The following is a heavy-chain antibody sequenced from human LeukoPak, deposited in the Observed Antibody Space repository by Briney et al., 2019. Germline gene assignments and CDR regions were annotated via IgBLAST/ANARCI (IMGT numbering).Heavy chain of an antibody. Sequence: SVKVSCKASGGTFSSYAISWVRQAPGQGLEWMGGIIPIFGTANYAQKFQGRVTITTDESTSTAYMELSSLRSEDTAVYYCARGGGLELTSIDYYYYMDVWGKGTTVTVSS. J-gene: IGHJ6*03. V-gene: IGHV1-69*05. CDR1: GGTFSSYA. D-gene: IGHD1-1*01. CDR3: ARGGGLELTSIDYYYYMDV. CDR2: IIPIFGTA.